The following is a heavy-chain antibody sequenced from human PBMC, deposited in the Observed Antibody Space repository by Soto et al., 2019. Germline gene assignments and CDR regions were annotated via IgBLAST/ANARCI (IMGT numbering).Heavy chain of an antibody. J-gene: IGHJ4*02. CDR2: IGAHKGNT. CDR3: ARGRYGDY. Sequence: QVHLVQSGAEVKKPGASVKVSCKASGYTFTSYGITWVRQAPGQGLEWMGWIGAHKGNTDYAQKLQGRVIVTRDTSTSTAYMELRSLISDDTAVYYCARGRYGDYWGQGALVTVSS. V-gene: IGHV1-18*01. CDR1: GYTFTSYG. D-gene: IGHD1-1*01.